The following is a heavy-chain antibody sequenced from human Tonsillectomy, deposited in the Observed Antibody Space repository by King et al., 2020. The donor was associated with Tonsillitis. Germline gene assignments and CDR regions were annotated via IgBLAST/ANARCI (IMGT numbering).Heavy chain of an antibody. D-gene: IGHD6-13*01. V-gene: IGHV3-30*02. Sequence: LVESGGGVVQPGGSLRLSCAASGFAFSTYGMQWVRQAPGKGLEWVAFIRYDGNNEYYADSVKGRFTISRDNSKNTLYLQMNSLRVEDTAVYYCAKSSCLWQQLVLGYWGQGTLVTGSS. CDR2: IRYDGNNE. CDR3: AKSSCLWQQLVLGY. J-gene: IGHJ4*02. CDR1: GFAFSTYG.